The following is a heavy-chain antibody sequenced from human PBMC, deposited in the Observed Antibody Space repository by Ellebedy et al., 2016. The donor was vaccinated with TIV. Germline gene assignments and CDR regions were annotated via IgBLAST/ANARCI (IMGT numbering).Heavy chain of an antibody. CDR3: ARARSSGWLHTPDY. Sequence: ASVKVSCKASAYTFTSYYMHWVRQAPGQGLEWMGIINPSGGSTTYEQKLQGRVTMTRDTSTSTVYMELSSLRSEETAVYYCARARSSGWLHTPDYWGQGTLVTVSS. CDR1: AYTFTSYY. J-gene: IGHJ4*02. CDR2: INPSGGST. D-gene: IGHD6-19*01. V-gene: IGHV1-46*04.